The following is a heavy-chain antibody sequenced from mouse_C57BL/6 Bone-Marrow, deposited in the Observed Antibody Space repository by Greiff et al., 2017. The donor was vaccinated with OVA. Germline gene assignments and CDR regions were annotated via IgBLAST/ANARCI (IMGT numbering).Heavy chain of an antibody. CDR1: GYAFSSSW. V-gene: IGHV1-82*01. Sequence: QVQLQQSGPELVKPGASVKISCKASGYAFSSSWMNWVKQRPGKGLEWIGRIYPGDGDTNYNGKFKRKATLTADKSSSTAYMQLSSLTSEDSAVYFCARSGGRGFAYWGQGTLVTVSA. CDR3: ARSGGRGFAY. CDR2: IYPGDGDT. D-gene: IGHD3-1*01. J-gene: IGHJ3*01.